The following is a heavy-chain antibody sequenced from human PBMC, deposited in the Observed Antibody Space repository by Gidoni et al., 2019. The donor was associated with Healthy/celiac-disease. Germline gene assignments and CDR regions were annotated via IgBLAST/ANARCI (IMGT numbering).Heavy chain of an antibody. D-gene: IGHD3-16*02. J-gene: IGHJ4*02. CDR1: GYTFTSYG. CDR3: ARIVGPGPTLPTYYFDY. CDR2: ISAYNGNT. Sequence: QVQLVQSGAEVKKPGASVKVSCKASGYTFTSYGISWVRQAPGQGIEWMGWISAYNGNTNYAQKLQGRGTMTTDTSTSTAYMELRSLRSDDTAVYYCARIVGPGPTLPTYYFDYWGQGTLVTVSS. V-gene: IGHV1-18*01.